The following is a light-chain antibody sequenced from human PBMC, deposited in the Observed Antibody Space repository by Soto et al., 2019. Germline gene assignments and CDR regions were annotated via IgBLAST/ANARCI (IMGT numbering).Light chain of an antibody. CDR1: QSISSN. Sequence: EIVMTQSPATLSVSPGERATLSCRASQSISSNLAWYQQKPGQAPRLLMFRTSSRATGIPARFSGSGSGTEFNLTISSLQSEDFAVYFCQQYDDWLRLTFGGGTKVEIK. CDR2: RTS. CDR3: QQYDDWLRLT. V-gene: IGKV3D-15*01. J-gene: IGKJ4*01.